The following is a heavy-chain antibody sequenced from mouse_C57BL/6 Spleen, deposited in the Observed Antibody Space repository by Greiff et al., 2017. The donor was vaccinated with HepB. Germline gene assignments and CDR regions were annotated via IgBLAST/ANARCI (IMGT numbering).Heavy chain of an antibody. CDR1: GYYITSGYY. CDR2: ISYDGSN. V-gene: IGHV3-6*01. D-gene: IGHD1-1*01. Sequence: EVQLVESGPGLVKPSQSLSLTCSVTGYYITSGYYWNWIRQFPGNKLEWMGYISYDGSNNYNPSLKNRISITRDTSKNQFFLKLNSVTTEDTATYDCASGAYGSSSWFAYWGQGTLVTVSA. CDR3: ASGAYGSSSWFAY. J-gene: IGHJ3*01.